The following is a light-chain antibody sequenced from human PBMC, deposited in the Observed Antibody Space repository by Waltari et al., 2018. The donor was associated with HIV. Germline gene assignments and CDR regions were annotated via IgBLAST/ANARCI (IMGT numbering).Light chain of an antibody. Sequence: EIVMTQSPATLSVSPGERATLSCRASQSIDNNLAWYQQKPGQAPRLLIYGASTRATGIPARFSGSGSGTDLTLSISSLQSEDFVVYYCQQYNNWPRTFGRGTKVEIK. J-gene: IGKJ1*01. CDR3: QQYNNWPRT. CDR1: QSIDNN. CDR2: GAS. V-gene: IGKV3-15*01.